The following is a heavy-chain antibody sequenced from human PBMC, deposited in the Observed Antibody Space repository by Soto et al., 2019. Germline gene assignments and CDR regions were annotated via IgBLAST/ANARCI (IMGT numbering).Heavy chain of an antibody. D-gene: IGHD6-13*01. CDR2: IYYSGST. J-gene: IGHJ5*02. CDR3: ARDRSIAAAGTSGWFDP. Sequence: SETLSLTCTVSGGSISSGGYYWSWIRQHPGKGLEWIGYIYYSGSTYYNPSLKSRVTISVDTSKNQFSLKLSSVTAADTAVYYCARDRSIAAAGTSGWFDPWGQGTLVTVSS. CDR1: GGSISSGGYY. V-gene: IGHV4-31*03.